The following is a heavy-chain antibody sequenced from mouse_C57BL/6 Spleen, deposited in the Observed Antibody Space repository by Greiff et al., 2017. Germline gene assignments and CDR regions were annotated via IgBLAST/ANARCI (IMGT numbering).Heavy chain of an antibody. D-gene: IGHD1-1*01. CDR1: GYTFTSYW. J-gene: IGHJ4*01. CDR2: IYPGSGST. Sequence: QVHVKQPGAELVKPGASVKMSCKASGYTFTSYWITWVKQRPGQGLEWIGDIYPGSGSTNYNEKFKSKATLTVDTSSSTAYMQLSSLTSEDSAVYYCARRDYYGSSHYWGQGTSVTVSS. V-gene: IGHV1-55*01. CDR3: ARRDYYGSSHY.